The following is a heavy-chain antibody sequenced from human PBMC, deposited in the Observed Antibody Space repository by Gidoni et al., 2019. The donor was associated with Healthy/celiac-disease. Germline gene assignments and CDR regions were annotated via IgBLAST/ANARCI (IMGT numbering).Heavy chain of an antibody. CDR3: AHGGRYSNYDGNWFDP. D-gene: IGHD4-4*01. CDR1: GFSLSTSGVG. V-gene: IGHV2-5*02. J-gene: IGHJ5*02. CDR2: IYWDDDK. Sequence: QITLKESGPTLVKPPQTLTLTCTFSGFSLSTSGVGVCWIRQPHGKALEWLALIYWDDDKRYSPPLKSRRTITKDTAKNQVVLTMTNMDPVDTATYYCAHGGRYSNYDGNWFDPWGQGTLVTGSS.